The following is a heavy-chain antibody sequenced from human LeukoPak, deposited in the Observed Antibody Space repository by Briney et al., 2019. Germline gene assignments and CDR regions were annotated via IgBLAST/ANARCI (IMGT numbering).Heavy chain of an antibody. Sequence: AGGSRRFSGAASGFTSISYWMTWVRQPPGKGLFWASRIDEDGKTIDYADSVKGRFTISRDNAKDTLYLQMSSLRDEDTAVYYCARFAAADQNYFDYWGQGTLVTVSS. D-gene: IGHD6-13*01. V-gene: IGHV3-74*01. CDR3: ARFAAADQNYFDY. CDR2: IDEDGKTI. J-gene: IGHJ4*02. CDR1: GFTSISYW.